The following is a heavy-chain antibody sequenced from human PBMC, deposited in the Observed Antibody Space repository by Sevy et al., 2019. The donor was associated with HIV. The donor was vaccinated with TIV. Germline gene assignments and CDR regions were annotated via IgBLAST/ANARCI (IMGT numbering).Heavy chain of an antibody. CDR1: GGTFSSYG. CDR2: IIPILGTV. J-gene: IGHJ4*02. Sequence: ATVKVSCKASGGTFSSYGISWVRQAPRQGLERMGGIIPILGTVNYAQKFQGRVTITADESTKTAYMELSSLRFEDTAVYYCARGGGNGWYYFDYWGQETLVTVSS. V-gene: IGHV1-69*13. CDR3: ARGGGNGWYYFDY. D-gene: IGHD6-19*01.